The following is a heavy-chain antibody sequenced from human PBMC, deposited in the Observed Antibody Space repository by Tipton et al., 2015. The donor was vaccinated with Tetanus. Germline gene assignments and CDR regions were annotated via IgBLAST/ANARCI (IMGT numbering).Heavy chain of an antibody. CDR3: AKEVDVSSGWRNFDY. J-gene: IGHJ4*02. CDR1: GFTFSSHA. Sequence: SLRLSCAASGFTFSSHAMSWVRQAPGKGLEWVSSISDSGGTTYYAGSVKGRFTLSRDNSKNTLFLHMDPLRAEDTAVYYCAKEVDVSSGWRNFDYWGQGTLVTVSS. V-gene: IGHV3-23*01. D-gene: IGHD3-22*01. CDR2: ISDSGGTT.